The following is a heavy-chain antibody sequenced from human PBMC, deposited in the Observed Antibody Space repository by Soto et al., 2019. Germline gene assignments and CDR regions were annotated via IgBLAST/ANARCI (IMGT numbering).Heavy chain of an antibody. J-gene: IGHJ6*02. D-gene: IGHD3-10*01. CDR3: ARDMPCASRWGLLWFGELSPYYYYGMDV. V-gene: IGHV3-13*01. Sequence: GGSLRLSCAASGFTFSSYDMHWVRQATGKGLEWVSAIGTAGDTYYPGSVKGRFTISRENAKNSLYLQMNSLRAEDTAVYYCARDMPCASRWGLLWFGELSPYYYYGMDVWGQGTTVTVSS. CDR2: IGTAGDT. CDR1: GFTFSSYD.